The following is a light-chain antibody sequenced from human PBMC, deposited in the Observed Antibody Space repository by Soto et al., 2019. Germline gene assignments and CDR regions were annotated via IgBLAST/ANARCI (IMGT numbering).Light chain of an antibody. CDR2: DND. CDR1: SSNIGNNY. CDR3: GAWDSSLSGVV. V-gene: IGLV1-51*01. Sequence: QSVLTQPPSVSAAPGQKVTISCSGSSSNIGNNYVSWYQHLPGTAPKLLIHDNDERPSGIPDRFSGSNSGTSATLGITGLQTGDEADYYCGAWDSSLSGVVFGGGTKLTVL. J-gene: IGLJ2*01.